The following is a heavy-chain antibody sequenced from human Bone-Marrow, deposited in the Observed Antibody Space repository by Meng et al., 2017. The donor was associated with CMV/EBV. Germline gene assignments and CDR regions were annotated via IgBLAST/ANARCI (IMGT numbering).Heavy chain of an antibody. CDR2: VSPKSDYI. D-gene: IGHD1-26*01. Sequence: GESLKISCAASGFTFSSYSMNWVRQAPGKGLEWLSSVSPKSDYINYADSVKGRFTISRDNAKNSVYLQMNSLRADDTAVYYCARASGSYWYFDLWGRGTLVAVSS. V-gene: IGHV3-21*01. CDR3: ARASGSYWYFDL. J-gene: IGHJ2*01. CDR1: GFTFSSYS.